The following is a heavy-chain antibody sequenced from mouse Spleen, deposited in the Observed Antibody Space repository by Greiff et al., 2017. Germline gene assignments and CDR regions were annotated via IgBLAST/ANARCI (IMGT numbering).Heavy chain of an antibody. Sequence: QVQLQQSGPGLVQPSQSLSITCTVSGFSLTSYGVHWVRQSPGKGLEWLGVIWSGGSTDYNAAFISRLSISKDNSKSQVFFKMNSLQADDTAIYYCARNEEQMYDGYYVEDWFAYWGQGTLVTVSA. CDR3: ARNEEQMYDGYYVEDWFAY. D-gene: IGHD2-3*01. CDR2: IWSGGST. CDR1: GFSLTSYG. V-gene: IGHV2-2*01. J-gene: IGHJ3*01.